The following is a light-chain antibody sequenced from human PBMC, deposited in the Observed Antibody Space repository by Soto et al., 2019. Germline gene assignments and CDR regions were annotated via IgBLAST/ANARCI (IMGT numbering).Light chain of an antibody. CDR2: GAS. J-gene: IGKJ1*01. V-gene: IGKV3-15*01. CDR1: QSVSSN. Sequence: EIMMTQSPATLSVSPGERATLSCRASQSVSSNLAWYQQKPGQAPRLLIYGASTRANGIPARFSGSVYGTEFTLTISNLQSEDFAVYYCQQYNNWPLTVGKGTKVEIK. CDR3: QQYNNWPLT.